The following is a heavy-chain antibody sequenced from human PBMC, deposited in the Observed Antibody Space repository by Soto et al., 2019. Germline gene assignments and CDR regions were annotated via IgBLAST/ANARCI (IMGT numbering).Heavy chain of an antibody. V-gene: IGHV3-23*01. CDR2: ISDRGDNT. J-gene: IGHJ4*02. CDR3: AKDYRIGYSSFFFDY. CDR1: GFTFRSYA. Sequence: PGGSLRLSCAASGFTFRSYAMSWARQAPGKGLEWVSGISDRGDNTYYADSVKGRFTISRDNSKNTLYLQMNSLRAEDTAIYYCAKDYRIGYSSFFFDYWGQGTPVTVSS. D-gene: IGHD6-19*01.